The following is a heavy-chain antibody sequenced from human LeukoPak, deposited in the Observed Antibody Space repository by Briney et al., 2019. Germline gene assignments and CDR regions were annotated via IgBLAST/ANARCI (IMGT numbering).Heavy chain of an antibody. Sequence: PGGSLRLSCAASGFTFSSYAMSWVRQAPGKGLEWVSAISGSGGSTYYADSVKGRFTISRDNSENTLYLQMNSLRAEDTAVYYCAKVKTHKSKYSSGWYSDYWGQGTLVTVSS. CDR2: ISGSGGST. V-gene: IGHV3-23*01. D-gene: IGHD6-19*01. J-gene: IGHJ4*02. CDR3: AKVKTHKSKYSSGWYSDY. CDR1: GFTFSSYA.